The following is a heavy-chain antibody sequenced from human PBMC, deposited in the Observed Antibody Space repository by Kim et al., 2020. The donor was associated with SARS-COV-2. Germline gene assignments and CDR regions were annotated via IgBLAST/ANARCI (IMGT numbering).Heavy chain of an antibody. V-gene: IGHV3-30*03. D-gene: IGHD2-21*02. Sequence: KGREWLAGISYFGTDIYYADSVQGRFTISRDNSKNILYLQMRSLRPEDTAVYYCARVPGHYYSPFWDAWGQGTLVTVSS. J-gene: IGHJ5*02. CDR2: ISYFGTDI. CDR3: ARVPGHYYSPFWDA.